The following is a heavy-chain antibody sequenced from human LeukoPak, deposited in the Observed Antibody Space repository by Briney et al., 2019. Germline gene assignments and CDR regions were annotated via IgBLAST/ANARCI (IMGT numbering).Heavy chain of an antibody. J-gene: IGHJ6*02. CDR2: IYTSGST. CDR3: AREYPTSGRYCSSTSCYNYYYYGMDV. Sequence: SETLSLTCTVSGGSISSGSYYWSWIRQPAGKGLEWIGRIYTSGSTNYNPSLKSRVTISVDTSKNQFSLKLSSVTAADTAVYYCAREYPTSGRYCSSTSCYNYYYYGMDVWGQGTTVTVSS. D-gene: IGHD2-2*02. V-gene: IGHV4-61*02. CDR1: GGSISSGSYY.